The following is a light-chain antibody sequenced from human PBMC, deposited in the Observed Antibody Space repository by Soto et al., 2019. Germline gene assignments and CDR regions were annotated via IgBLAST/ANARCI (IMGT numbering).Light chain of an antibody. V-gene: IGKV1-8*01. J-gene: IGKJ4*01. CDR1: QGISSY. Sequence: IRMTQSPSSLSASTGDRVTITCRASQGISSYLAWYQQKPGKAPKLLIYAASTLQSGVPSRISGSGSGTDFTFTISSLQPEDVATYYCQQYDNLSLTFGGGTKVDIK. CDR3: QQYDNLSLT. CDR2: AAS.